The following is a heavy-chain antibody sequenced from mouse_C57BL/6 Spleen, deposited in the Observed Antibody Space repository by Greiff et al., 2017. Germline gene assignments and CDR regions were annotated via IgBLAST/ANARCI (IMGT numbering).Heavy chain of an antibody. CDR2: IDPSDSYT. V-gene: IGHV1-50*01. Sequence: QVQLKQPGAELVKPGASVKLSCKASGYTFTSYWMQWVKQRPGQGLEWIGEIDPSDSYTNYNQKFKGKATLTVDTSSSTAYMQLSSLTSEDSAVYYCAIISFDYWGQGTTLTVSS. CDR1: GYTFTSYW. D-gene: IGHD1-1*01. CDR3: AIISFDY. J-gene: IGHJ2*01.